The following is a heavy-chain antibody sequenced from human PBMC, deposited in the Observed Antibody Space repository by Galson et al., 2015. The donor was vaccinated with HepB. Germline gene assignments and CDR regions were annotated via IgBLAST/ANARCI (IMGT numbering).Heavy chain of an antibody. J-gene: IGHJ4*02. CDR3: ARGDMTPSITYYDILTGPRWFDY. D-gene: IGHD3-9*01. CDR2: IKQDGSEK. Sequence: SLRLSCAASGFTFSSYWMSWVRQAPGKGLEWVANIKQDGSEKYYVDSVKGRFTISRDNAKNSLYLQMNSLRAEDTAVYYCARGDMTPSITYYDILTGPRWFDYWGQGTLVTVSS. CDR1: GFTFSSYW. V-gene: IGHV3-7*03.